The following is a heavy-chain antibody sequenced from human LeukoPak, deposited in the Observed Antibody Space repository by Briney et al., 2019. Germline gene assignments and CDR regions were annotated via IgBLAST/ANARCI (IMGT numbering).Heavy chain of an antibody. D-gene: IGHD3-3*01. CDR3: ATERLYHGDLENDAFDI. CDR1: GYTFTSYD. Sequence: ASVKVSCKASGYTFTSYDINWVRQATGQGLEWMGWMNPNSGNTGYAQKFQGRVTMTRNTSISTAYMELSSLRSEDTAVYYCATERLYHGDLENDAFDIWGQGTMVTVSS. V-gene: IGHV1-8*01. CDR2: MNPNSGNT. J-gene: IGHJ3*02.